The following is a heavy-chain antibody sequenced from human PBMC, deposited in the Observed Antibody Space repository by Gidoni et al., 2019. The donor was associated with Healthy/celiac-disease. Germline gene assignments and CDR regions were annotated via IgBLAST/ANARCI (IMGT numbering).Heavy chain of an antibody. V-gene: IGHV3-66*01. CDR2: IYSGGST. J-gene: IGHJ6*02. Sequence: EVQLVESGGGLVQPGGSLRLSCAASGFTVSSHYMSWVRQAPGKGLEWVSVIYSGGSTYDADSVKGRFTISRDNSKNTLYLQMNSLRAEDTAVYYCARAPGGYSYGYYYYYGMDVWGQGTTVTVSS. CDR3: ARAPGGYSYGYYYYYGMDV. CDR1: GFTVSSHY. D-gene: IGHD5-18*01.